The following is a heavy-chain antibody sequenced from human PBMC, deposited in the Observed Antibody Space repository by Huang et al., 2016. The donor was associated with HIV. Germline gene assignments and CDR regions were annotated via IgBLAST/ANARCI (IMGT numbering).Heavy chain of an antibody. V-gene: IGHV4-39*02. CDR3: AREVRAVDTDRPDGYYYRGLDV. J-gene: IGHJ6*02. CDR2: VYFLGNT. CDR1: GTSMTSSTFY. D-gene: IGHD2-2*03. Sequence: QLRESGPGLVTPSETLSLTCSASGTSMTSSTFYWGWFRQPPGRGLGWIGSVYFLGNTYSNPSRNSRVTTSMDTANKQESMRLTSGTAADTAVYFCAREVRAVDTDRPDGYYYRGLDVWGQGTTVIVSS.